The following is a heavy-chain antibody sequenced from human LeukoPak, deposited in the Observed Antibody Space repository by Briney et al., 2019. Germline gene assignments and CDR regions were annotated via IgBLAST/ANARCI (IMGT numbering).Heavy chain of an antibody. D-gene: IGHD6-13*01. Sequence: PSETLSLTCSVSGGFINNNYWSWIRQPPGKGLEWIGYIYYSGSTNYNPSLKSRVSISVDTSKNQFSLKLSSVTAADTAVYYCATTAAAGTRLAWFDPWGQGTLVTVSS. CDR1: GGFINNNY. V-gene: IGHV4-59*12. CDR2: IYYSGST. CDR3: ATTAAAGTRLAWFDP. J-gene: IGHJ5*02.